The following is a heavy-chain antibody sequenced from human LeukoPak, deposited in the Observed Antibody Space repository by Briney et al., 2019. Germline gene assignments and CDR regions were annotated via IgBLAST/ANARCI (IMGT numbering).Heavy chain of an antibody. CDR3: ARAPYTSGFCFFDP. J-gene: IGHJ5*02. CDR2: VYYSGST. CDR1: GGSISSYY. Sequence: SETLSLTCTVSGGSISSYYWSWIRQPPGKGLEWIGYVYYSGSTTYNPSLKSRVTISVDTSKNQFSLKLSSVTAADTAVYYCARAPYTSGFCFFDPWGQGTLVTVSS. V-gene: IGHV4-59*13. D-gene: IGHD3-22*01.